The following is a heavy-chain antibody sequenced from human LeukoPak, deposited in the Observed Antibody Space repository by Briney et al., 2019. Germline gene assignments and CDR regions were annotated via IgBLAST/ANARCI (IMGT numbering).Heavy chain of an antibody. CDR2: MYHSGST. V-gene: IGHV4-38-2*02. Sequence: PPETLSLTCSVSGYSISNGYYWGWIRQPPGKGLECIGTMYHSGSTYYTPSLQSRVTISIDTSTNAVSLRLTSVTATDTAVYFCARAPRQSSWYDSWGQGTLVTVSS. CDR1: GYSISNGYY. CDR3: ARAPRQSSWYDS. J-gene: IGHJ5*01. D-gene: IGHD6-13*01.